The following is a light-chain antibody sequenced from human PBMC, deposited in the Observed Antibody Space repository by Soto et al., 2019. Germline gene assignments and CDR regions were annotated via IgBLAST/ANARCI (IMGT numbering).Light chain of an antibody. J-gene: IGLJ1*01. CDR3: SSYTSSGTLV. CDR1: SNDVGGYKF. Sequence: ALTQPASVSWSPGQSITISCTGTSNDVGGYKFVSWYQQHPGKAPKLMIYEVSNRPSGVSNRFSGSKSGYMASLTISGLQAEDEADYYCSSYTSSGTLVFGAGTKVTVL. V-gene: IGLV2-14*01. CDR2: EVS.